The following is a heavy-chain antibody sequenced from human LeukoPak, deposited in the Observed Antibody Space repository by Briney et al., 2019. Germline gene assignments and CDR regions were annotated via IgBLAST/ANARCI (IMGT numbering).Heavy chain of an antibody. V-gene: IGHV1-2*02. CDR3: ARAHSYDHDSSGVLGY. CDR2: INPNSGGT. J-gene: IGHJ4*02. Sequence: ASVKVSCKASEYTFTGYYMHWVRQAPGQGLEWMGWINPNSGGTKLAQKFQGSVTLTWDMSISSAYLELNRLTSDDTAVYYCARAHSYDHDSSGVLGYWGQGTLVTASS. CDR1: EYTFTGYY. D-gene: IGHD3-22*01.